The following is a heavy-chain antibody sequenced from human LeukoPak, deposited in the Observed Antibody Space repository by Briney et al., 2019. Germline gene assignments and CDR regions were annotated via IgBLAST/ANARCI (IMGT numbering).Heavy chain of an antibody. Sequence: SETLSLTCAVSGGSSSSSNWWNWVRQPPGKGLEWIGEIDHSGRTNYNPSLKSRVTISVDKSKNQISLKLSSVTAADTAVYYCARSRVWSDYWGYFDYWGQGILVTVSS. CDR2: IDHSGRT. D-gene: IGHD3-3*01. V-gene: IGHV4-4*02. CDR1: GGSSSSSNW. J-gene: IGHJ4*02. CDR3: ARSRVWSDYWGYFDY.